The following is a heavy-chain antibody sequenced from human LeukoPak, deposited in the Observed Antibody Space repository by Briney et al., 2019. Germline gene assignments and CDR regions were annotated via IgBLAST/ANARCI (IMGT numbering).Heavy chain of an antibody. V-gene: IGHV3-30*02. Sequence: GGSLRLSCAASGFTFSTYGMHWVRQAPGKGLEWVAFIRLDGVTTYHADSVKGRFTISRDNSKNTLYLQMNSLRTEDSAMYYCAKGYDTRHWGQGTLVIVSS. CDR2: IRLDGVTT. J-gene: IGHJ1*01. CDR1: GFTFSTYG. D-gene: IGHD3-9*01. CDR3: AKGYDTRH.